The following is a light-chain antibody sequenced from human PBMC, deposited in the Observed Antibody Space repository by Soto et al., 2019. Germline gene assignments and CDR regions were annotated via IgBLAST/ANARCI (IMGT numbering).Light chain of an antibody. CDR3: QQYDSSYT. CDR1: QTVDNNY. V-gene: IGKV3-20*01. Sequence: EIVLAQSPATVSLSPGESATLSCRASQTVDNNYFAWYQQRPGQAPRLVIFGASSRATVIPDRFRGSGSGTDFTLSSSRVEPEDFAVYYCQQYDSSYTFGQGTKLEIK. CDR2: GAS. J-gene: IGKJ2*01.